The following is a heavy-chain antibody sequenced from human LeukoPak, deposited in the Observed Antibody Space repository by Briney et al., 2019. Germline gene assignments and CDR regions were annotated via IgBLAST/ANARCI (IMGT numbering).Heavy chain of an antibody. CDR1: GFTFSSNW. CDR2: INSDGGIT. CDR3: AGSGSRGNWFDP. J-gene: IGHJ5*02. V-gene: IGHV3-74*01. Sequence: GGSLRLSCAASGFTFSSNWMHWVRRAPGKGLVWVSRINSDGGITIYADSVKGRFTISRDNAKNTLYLQMNSLRAEDTAVYYCAGSGSRGNWFDPWGQGTPVTVSS. D-gene: IGHD1-26*01.